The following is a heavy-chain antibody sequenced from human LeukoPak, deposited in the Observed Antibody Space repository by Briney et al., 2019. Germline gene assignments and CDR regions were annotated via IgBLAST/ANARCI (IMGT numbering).Heavy chain of an antibody. V-gene: IGHV1-2*02. CDR2: INPNSGGT. J-gene: IGHJ4*02. CDR1: GYTFTGYY. D-gene: IGHD3-10*01. Sequence: ASVNVSCKASGYTFTGYYMHWVRQAPGQGLEWLGLINPNSGGTDYAQKFQGRVTMTRDTSITTAYMELSRLRSDDTSVYYCAIVLVRGVKHSFDYWGQGTLVTVSS. CDR3: AIVLVRGVKHSFDY.